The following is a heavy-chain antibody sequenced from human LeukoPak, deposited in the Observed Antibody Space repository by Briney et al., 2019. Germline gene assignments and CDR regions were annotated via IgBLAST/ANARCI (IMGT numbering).Heavy chain of an antibody. CDR1: GGSISSYY. J-gene: IGHJ4*02. CDR3: ARAKRYFDWLSHFDY. V-gene: IGHV4-59*01. Sequence: PSETLSLTCTVSGGSISSYYWSWLRQPPGKGLEWIGYIYYSGSTNYNPSLKSRVTISVDTSKNQFSLKLSSVTAADTAVYYCARAKRYFDWLSHFDYWGQGTLVTVSS. CDR2: IYYSGST. D-gene: IGHD3-9*01.